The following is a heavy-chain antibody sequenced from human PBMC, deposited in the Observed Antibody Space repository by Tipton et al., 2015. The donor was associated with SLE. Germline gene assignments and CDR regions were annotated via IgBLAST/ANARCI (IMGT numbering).Heavy chain of an antibody. CDR2: IKQDGSEK. CDR3: GSLYYGSGRMDV. J-gene: IGHJ6*02. V-gene: IGHV3-7*01. D-gene: IGHD3-10*01. CDR1: GFTFSNYW. Sequence: SLRLSCIASGFTFSNYWMSWVRQAPGKGLEWVANIKQDGSEKYYVDSVKGRFTISRDNAKNSLYLQMNSLRAEDTAVYYCGSLYYGSGRMDVWGQGTTVTVS.